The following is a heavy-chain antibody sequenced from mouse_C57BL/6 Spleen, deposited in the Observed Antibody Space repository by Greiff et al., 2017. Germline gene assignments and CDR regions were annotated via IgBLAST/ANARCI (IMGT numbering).Heavy chain of an antibody. J-gene: IGHJ1*03. D-gene: IGHD1-1*02. V-gene: IGHV1-55*01. CDR1: GYTFTNYW. CDR3: ARGGPEYMDV. CDR2: IYPGSGTT. Sequence: QVQLQQPGAELVKPGASVKMSCKASGYTFTNYWITWVKQRPGQGLEWIGDIYPGSGTTNYNQKFKGKATLTVDTSSSTAYMQLSSLTSEDSAVYYCARGGPEYMDVWGKGTTVTVAS.